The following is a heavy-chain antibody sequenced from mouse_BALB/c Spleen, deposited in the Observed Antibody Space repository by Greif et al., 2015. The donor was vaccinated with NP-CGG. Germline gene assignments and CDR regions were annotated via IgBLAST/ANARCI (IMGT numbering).Heavy chain of an antibody. Sequence: EVQLQQSGAELVKPGASVKLSCTASGFNIKDTYMHWVKQRPEQGLEWIGRIDPADGNTKYDPKFQGKATITADTSSNTAYLQLSSLTSEDTAVYYCASDPYGKAMDYWGQGTSVTVSS. J-gene: IGHJ4*01. CDR1: GFNIKDTY. CDR3: ASDPYGKAMDY. CDR2: IDPADGNT. V-gene: IGHV14-3*02. D-gene: IGHD2-1*01.